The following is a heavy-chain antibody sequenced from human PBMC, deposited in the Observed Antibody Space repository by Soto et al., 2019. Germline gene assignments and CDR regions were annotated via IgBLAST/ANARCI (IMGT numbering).Heavy chain of an antibody. CDR1: GFTFSSYA. CDR2: IIGSGGST. CDR3: GKVSSGSFCSTVDY. D-gene: IGHD3-10*01. J-gene: IGHJ4*02. V-gene: IGHV3-23*01. Sequence: EVQLLESGGGLVQPGGSLRLSCAASGFTFSSYAMRWVRQAPGKGLEWVSAIIGSGGSTYYADSVKGRFTISRDNSKNTLYLQMNSLRAEDTAVYYCGKVSSGSFCSTVDYWGQGTVVTVSS.